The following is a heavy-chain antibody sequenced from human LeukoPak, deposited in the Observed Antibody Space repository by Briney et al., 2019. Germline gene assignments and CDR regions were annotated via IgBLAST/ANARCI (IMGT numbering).Heavy chain of an antibody. D-gene: IGHD2-2*01. J-gene: IGHJ4*02. CDR2: IDPSDSYT. CDR3: ARLGGYCSSTSCYFFD. Sequence: GESLKISCKGSGYSFTSYWLSWVRQMPGKGLEWMGRIDPSDSYTNYSPSFQGHVTISADKSISTAYLQWSSLKASDTAMYCCARLGGYCSSTSCYFFDWGQGTLVTVSS. V-gene: IGHV5-10-1*01. CDR1: GYSFTSYW.